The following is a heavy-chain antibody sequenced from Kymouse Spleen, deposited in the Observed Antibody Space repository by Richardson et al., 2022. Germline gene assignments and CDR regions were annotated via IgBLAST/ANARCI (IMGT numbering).Heavy chain of an antibody. J-gene: IGHJ6*02. CDR2: INHSGST. D-gene: IGHD3-9*01. CDR1: GGSFSGYY. CDR3: ARDYDILTGYYYYYGMDV. V-gene: IGHV4-34*01. Sequence: QVQLQQWGAGLLKPSETLSLTCAVYGGSFSGYYWSWIRQPPGKGLEWIGEINHSGSTNYNPSLKSRVTISVDTSKNQFSLKLSSVTAADTAVYYCARDYDILTGYYYYYGMDVWGQGTTVTVSS.